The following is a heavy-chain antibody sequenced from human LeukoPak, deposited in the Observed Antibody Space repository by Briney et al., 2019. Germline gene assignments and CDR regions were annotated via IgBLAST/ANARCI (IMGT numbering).Heavy chain of an antibody. CDR2: ISAYNGNT. J-gene: IGHJ5*02. D-gene: IGHD2-21*01. CDR3: ARSAIQDWFDP. CDR1: GYTFTGYY. V-gene: IGHV1-18*04. Sequence: ASVKVSCKASGYTFTGYYMHWVRQAPGQGLEWMGWISAYNGNTNYAQKLQGRVTMTTDTSTSTAYMELRSLRSDDTAVYYCARSAIQDWFDPWGQGTLVTVSS.